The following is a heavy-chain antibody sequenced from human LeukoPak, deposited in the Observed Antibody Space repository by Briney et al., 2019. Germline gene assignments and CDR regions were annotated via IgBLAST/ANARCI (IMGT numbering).Heavy chain of an antibody. Sequence: GGSLRLSCAASGFTFSSYGMHWVRQAPGKGLEWVAFIRYDGSNKYYADSVRGRFTISRDNSKNTLYLQMNSLRAEDTAVYYCAKLNRWAGYEVDYWGQGTLVTVSS. D-gene: IGHD5-12*01. J-gene: IGHJ4*02. CDR2: IRYDGSNK. CDR1: GFTFSSYG. V-gene: IGHV3-30*02. CDR3: AKLNRWAGYEVDY.